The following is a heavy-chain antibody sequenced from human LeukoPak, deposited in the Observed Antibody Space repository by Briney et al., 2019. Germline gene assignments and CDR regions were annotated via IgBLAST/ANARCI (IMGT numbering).Heavy chain of an antibody. Sequence: PSETLSLTCAVYGGSFSGYYWSWIRQPPGKGLEWIGEINHSGSTNYNPSLKSRVTISVDTSKNQFSLKLSSVTAADTAVYYCARGGWKPYYYDSSGYTAYYYYYVDVWGKGTTVTVSS. J-gene: IGHJ6*03. CDR2: INHSGST. D-gene: IGHD3-22*01. V-gene: IGHV4-34*01. CDR1: GGSFSGYY. CDR3: ARGGWKPYYYDSSGYTAYYYYYVDV.